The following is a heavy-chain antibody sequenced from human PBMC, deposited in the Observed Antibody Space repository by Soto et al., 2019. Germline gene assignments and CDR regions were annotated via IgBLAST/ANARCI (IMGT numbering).Heavy chain of an antibody. CDR2: ISWNSGSI. CDR1: VFTFDDYA. D-gene: IGHD2-2*01. V-gene: IGHV3-9*01. CDR3: AKALPEDIVVVPAAMIH. Sequence: ESGGGLVQPGRSLRLSCAASVFTFDDYAMHWVRQAPGKGLEWVSGISWNSGSIGYADSVKGRFTISRDNAKNSLYLQMNSLRAEDTALYYCAKALPEDIVVVPAAMIHWGQGTLVTVSS. J-gene: IGHJ4*02.